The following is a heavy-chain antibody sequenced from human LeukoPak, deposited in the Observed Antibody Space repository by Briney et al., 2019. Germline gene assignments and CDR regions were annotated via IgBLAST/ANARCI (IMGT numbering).Heavy chain of an antibody. CDR1: GGSISSSSYY. Sequence: SETLSLTCTVSGGSISSSSYYWGWIRQPPGKGLEWIGSIYYSGSTYYNPSLKSRVTISVDTSKNQFSLKLSSVTAADTAVYYCARDVSPMATINGAFDIWGQGTMVTVSS. J-gene: IGHJ3*02. CDR3: ARDVSPMATINGAFDI. D-gene: IGHD5-24*01. CDR2: IYYSGST. V-gene: IGHV4-39*02.